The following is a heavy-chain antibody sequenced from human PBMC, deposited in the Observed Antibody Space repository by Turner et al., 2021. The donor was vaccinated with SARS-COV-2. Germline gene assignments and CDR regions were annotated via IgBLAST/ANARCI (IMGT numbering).Heavy chain of an antibody. CDR2: ISYDGSNK. Sequence: QVQLVESGGGVVQPGRSLRLSCAASGFTCSSYGMHWVRQAPGKGLEWVALISYDGSNKYYADSVKGRFTISRDNSKNTLYLQMNSLRAEDTAVYYCAKDLGSGWHWGQGTLVTVSS. D-gene: IGHD6-19*01. CDR3: AKDLGSGWH. CDR1: GFTCSSYG. J-gene: IGHJ4*02. V-gene: IGHV3-30*18.